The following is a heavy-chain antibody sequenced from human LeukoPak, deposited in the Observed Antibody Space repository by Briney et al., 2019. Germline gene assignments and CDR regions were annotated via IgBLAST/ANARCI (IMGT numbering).Heavy chain of an antibody. V-gene: IGHV3-23*01. CDR2: ISGSGGST. Sequence: GGSLRLSCAASGFTFSSYAMSWVRQAPGKGLEWVSAISGSGGSTYYADSVKGRFTISRDNSKNTLYLQMNSLRAEDTAVYYCAPGGLSSGWYYFDYWGQGTLVTVSS. CDR3: APGGLSSGWYYFDY. CDR1: GFTFSSYA. J-gene: IGHJ4*02. D-gene: IGHD6-19*01.